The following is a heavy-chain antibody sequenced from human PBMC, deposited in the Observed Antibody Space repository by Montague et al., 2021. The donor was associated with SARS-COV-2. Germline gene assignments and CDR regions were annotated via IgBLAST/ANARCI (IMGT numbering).Heavy chain of an antibody. Sequence: SETLSLTCTVSGGSISSSSYYWGWIRQPPGKELEWIGSIYYSGSTYYNPSLKSRVTISVDTSKNQFSLKLSSVTAADTAVYYCARYYYDSSGYPEDDAFDIWGQGTMVTVSS. CDR3: ARYYYDSSGYPEDDAFDI. CDR1: GGSISSSSYY. D-gene: IGHD3-22*01. J-gene: IGHJ3*02. V-gene: IGHV4-39*01. CDR2: IYYSGST.